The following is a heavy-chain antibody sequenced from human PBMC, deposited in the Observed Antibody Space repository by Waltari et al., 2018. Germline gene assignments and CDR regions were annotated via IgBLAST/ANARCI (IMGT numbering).Heavy chain of an antibody. CDR2: IYYSGST. CDR1: GGSISSYY. D-gene: IGHD3-22*01. V-gene: IGHV4-59*01. J-gene: IGHJ4*02. Sequence: QVQLQESGPGLVKPSEPLSLTCTVSGGSISSYYWSWIRQPPGKGLEWIGYIYYSGSTNYNPSLKSRVTISVDTSKNQFSLKLSSVTAADTAVYYCARGKDYYDSSGYSFDYWGQGTLVTVSS. CDR3: ARGKDYYDSSGYSFDY.